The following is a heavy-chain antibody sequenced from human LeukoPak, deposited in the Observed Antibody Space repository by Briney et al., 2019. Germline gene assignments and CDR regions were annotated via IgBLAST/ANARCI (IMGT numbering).Heavy chain of an antibody. CDR1: GGSISSYY. CDR3: ARSKVEPWLATDY. Sequence: PSETLSPTCTVSGGSISSYYWSWIRQPPGKGLEWIGYIYYSGSTNYNPSLKSRVTISVDTSKNQFSLKLSSVTAADTAVYYCARSKVEPWLATDYWGQGTLVTVSS. D-gene: IGHD6-19*01. CDR2: IYYSGST. J-gene: IGHJ4*02. V-gene: IGHV4-59*08.